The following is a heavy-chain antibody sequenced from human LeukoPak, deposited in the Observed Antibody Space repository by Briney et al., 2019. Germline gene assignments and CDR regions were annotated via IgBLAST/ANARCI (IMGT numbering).Heavy chain of an antibody. D-gene: IGHD5-24*01. CDR1: GGFNTHYY. V-gene: IGHV4-59*01. Sequence: PSETLSLTCSVSGGFNTHYYWSWIRQPPGKGLEWIGYIYYSGSTNYDPSLKSRVTISVDTSKNQFSLKLSSVTAADTAVYYCARAKMALDYWGQGTLVTVSS. J-gene: IGHJ4*02. CDR3: ARAKMALDY. CDR2: IYYSGST.